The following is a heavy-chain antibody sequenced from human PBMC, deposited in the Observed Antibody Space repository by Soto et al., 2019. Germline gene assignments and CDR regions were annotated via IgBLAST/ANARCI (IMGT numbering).Heavy chain of an antibody. V-gene: IGHV4-34*01. D-gene: IGHD3-9*01. CDR2: INHSGST. J-gene: IGHJ4*02. CDR1: GGSFSGYY. CDR3: ASSDILTGYYPIH. Sequence: QVQLQQWGAGLLKPSETLSLTCAAYGGSFSGYYWSWIRQPPGKGLEWIGEINHSGSTNYNPSLKSRVTISVDTSKNQFSLKLSSVTAADTAVYYCASSDILTGYYPIHWGQGTLVTVSS.